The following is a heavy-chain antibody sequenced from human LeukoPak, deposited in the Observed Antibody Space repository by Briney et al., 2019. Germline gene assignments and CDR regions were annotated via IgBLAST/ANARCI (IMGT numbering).Heavy chain of an antibody. Sequence: GGSLRLSCAASAFTFSTYAMNWVRQAPGRGLEWVSSINPSGSTIFYADSVKGRFTISRDNAKNSLYLQMNSLRAEDTAVYYCAKMSHGWWGAFDIWGQGTMVTVSS. CDR3: AKMSHGWWGAFDI. V-gene: IGHV3-21*04. J-gene: IGHJ3*02. CDR2: INPSGSTI. CDR1: AFTFSTYA. D-gene: IGHD2-8*02.